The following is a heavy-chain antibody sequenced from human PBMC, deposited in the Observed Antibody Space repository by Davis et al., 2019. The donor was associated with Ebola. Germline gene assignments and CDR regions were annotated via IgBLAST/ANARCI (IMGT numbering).Heavy chain of an antibody. CDR2: ISAYNGNT. Sequence: ASVKVSCKASGYTFTSYYMHWVRQAPGQGLEWMGWISAYNGNTNYAQKLQGRVTMTTDTSTSTAYMELRSLRSDDTAVYYCAREITMVRGGGWFDPWGQGTLVTVSS. J-gene: IGHJ5*02. CDR3: AREITMVRGGGWFDP. CDR1: GYTFTSYY. V-gene: IGHV1-18*04. D-gene: IGHD3-10*01.